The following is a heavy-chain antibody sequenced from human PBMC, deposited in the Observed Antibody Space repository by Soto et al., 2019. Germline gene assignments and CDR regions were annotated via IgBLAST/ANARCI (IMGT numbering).Heavy chain of an antibody. CDR1: GGSISSGGYS. CDR2: IYHSGST. J-gene: IGHJ4*02. V-gene: IGHV4-30-2*01. D-gene: IGHD3-22*01. CDR3: ARVKVGGSKGIDY. Sequence: PSETLSLTCAVSGGSISSGGYSWSWIRQPPGRGLEWIGYIYHSGSTYYNPSLKSRVTISVDRSKNQFSLKLSSVTAADTAVYYCARVKVGGSKGIDYWGQGTLVTVSS.